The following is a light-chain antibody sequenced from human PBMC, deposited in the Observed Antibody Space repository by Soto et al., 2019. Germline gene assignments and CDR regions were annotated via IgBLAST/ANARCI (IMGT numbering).Light chain of an antibody. Sequence: DIQMTQSPSSVSASVGDRVTITCRASQGISSRLAWYQQKPGKAAKLLIYAASSLQGVFPSRFRGTESGTDFTLTITSLQPEDFATYYCQQANSFPLTFGQATRLEIK. J-gene: IGKJ5*01. V-gene: IGKV1-12*01. CDR2: AAS. CDR3: QQANSFPLT. CDR1: QGISSR.